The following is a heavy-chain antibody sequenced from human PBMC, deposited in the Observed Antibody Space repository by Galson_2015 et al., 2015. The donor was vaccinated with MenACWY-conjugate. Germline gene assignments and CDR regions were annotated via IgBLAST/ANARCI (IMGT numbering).Heavy chain of an antibody. CDR2: IYSGGST. D-gene: IGHD3-10*01. CDR1: SFTVSSNY. CDR3: AGAISLRGSGNFPPDYMDV. V-gene: IGHV3-53*01. J-gene: IGHJ6*03. Sequence: SLRLSCAATSFTVSSNYVAWVRQAPGKGLECVSVIYSGGSTYYTDSVKGRFTVSRDSSKNKVHLQMDNLRVEDTAVYYCAGAISLRGSGNFPPDYMDVWGKGTTVTVSS.